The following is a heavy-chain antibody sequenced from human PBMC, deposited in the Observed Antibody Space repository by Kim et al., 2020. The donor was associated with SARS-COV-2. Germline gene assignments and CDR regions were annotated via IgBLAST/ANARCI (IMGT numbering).Heavy chain of an antibody. CDR1: GFTFSSYA. D-gene: IGHD3-3*01. J-gene: IGHJ6*02. CDR2: ISYDGSNK. CDR3: AIFHGNDFWSGYYYYYYGMDV. Sequence: GGSLRLSCAASGFTFSSYAMHWVRQAPGKGLEWVAVISYDGSNKYYADSVKGRFTISRDNSKNTLYLQMNSLRAEDTAVYYCAIFHGNDFWSGYYYYYYGMDVWGQGTTVTVSS. V-gene: IGHV3-30-3*01.